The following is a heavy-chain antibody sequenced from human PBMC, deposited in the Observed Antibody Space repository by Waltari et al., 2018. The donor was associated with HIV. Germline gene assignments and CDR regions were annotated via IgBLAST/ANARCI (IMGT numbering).Heavy chain of an antibody. CDR3: TRGRIGTTENWFDP. CDR2: MNPNSGNT. V-gene: IGHV1-8*01. D-gene: IGHD1-7*01. Sequence: QVQLAQSGAEVKKPGASVKVSCKASGYTFTSYDINWVRQAPGQGLEWMGWMNPNSGNTGYAQKFQGRVTMTRNTSINTAHMELSSLRSDDTAIYYCTRGRIGTTENWFDPWGQGTPVTVSS. CDR1: GYTFTSYD. J-gene: IGHJ5*02.